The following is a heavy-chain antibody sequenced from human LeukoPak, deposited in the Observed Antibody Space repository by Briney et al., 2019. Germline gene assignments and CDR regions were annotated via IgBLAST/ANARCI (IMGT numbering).Heavy chain of an antibody. CDR1: GYTFTTHG. CDR2: ISAHNGNT. Sequence: ASVKVSCKASGYTFTTHGIAWVRQAPGQGLEWMGWISAHNGNTNYAQSLQGRVTMTTDTSTNTAYMELRSLRSDDTAVYYCARDPLGPLAARPYYFDYWGQGTLVTVSS. CDR3: ARDPLGPLAARPYYFDY. J-gene: IGHJ4*02. V-gene: IGHV1-18*01. D-gene: IGHD6-6*01.